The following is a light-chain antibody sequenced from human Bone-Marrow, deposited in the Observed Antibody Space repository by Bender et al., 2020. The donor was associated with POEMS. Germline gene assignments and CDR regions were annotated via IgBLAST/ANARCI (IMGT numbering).Light chain of an antibody. Sequence: QSALTQPASVSGSPGQSITLFCTGTPSDIGTYNLVSWYQQHPGKAPKLIIYEGTKRPSGVPARFSGSKSGTSASLAISDIQSEDEGDYYCSSWDDSLSGWVFGGGTKLTVL. CDR2: EGT. V-gene: IGLV2-23*01. CDR1: PSDIGTYNL. J-gene: IGLJ3*02. CDR3: SSWDDSLSGWV.